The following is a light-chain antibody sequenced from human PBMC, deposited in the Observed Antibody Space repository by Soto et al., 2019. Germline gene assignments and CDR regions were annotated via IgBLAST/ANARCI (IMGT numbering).Light chain of an antibody. Sequence: SVLPKPPSVSASPGQKVTISCSGSSSNIGNNYVSWYQQLPGTAPKLLIYDNNKRPSGIPDRFSGSKSGTSATLGITGLQTGDEADYYCGTWDSSLSVVVFGGGTKVTVL. J-gene: IGLJ2*01. CDR2: DNN. CDR3: GTWDSSLSVVV. V-gene: IGLV1-51*01. CDR1: SSNIGNNY.